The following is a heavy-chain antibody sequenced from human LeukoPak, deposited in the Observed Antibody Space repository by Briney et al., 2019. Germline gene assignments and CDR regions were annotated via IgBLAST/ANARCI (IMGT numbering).Heavy chain of an antibody. D-gene: IGHD5-12*01. V-gene: IGHV3-30*18. Sequence: GGSLRLSCAASGVTFSSDGMHWVREAPGKGLEWVAVISYDGSNKYYADSVKGRFTISRDNSKNTLYLQMNSLRAEDTAVYYCAKGHRGYSGWGQGTLVTVSS. J-gene: IGHJ4*02. CDR2: ISYDGSNK. CDR3: AKGHRGYSG. CDR1: GVTFSSDG.